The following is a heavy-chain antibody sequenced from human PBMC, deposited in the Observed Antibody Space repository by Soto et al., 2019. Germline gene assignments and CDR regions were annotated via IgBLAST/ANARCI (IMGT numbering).Heavy chain of an antibody. CDR2: IYSGGST. J-gene: IGHJ6*02. V-gene: IGHV3-53*01. D-gene: IGHD5-18*01. CDR1: GFTLSSNY. CDR3: ARARGYSYGSGMDV. Sequence: PXGSLRLSCAASGFTLSSNYMSWVRQAPGKGLEWVSVIYSGGSTYYADSVKGRFTISRDNSKNTLYLQMNSLRAEDTAVYYCARARGYSYGSGMDVWGQGTTVTVSS.